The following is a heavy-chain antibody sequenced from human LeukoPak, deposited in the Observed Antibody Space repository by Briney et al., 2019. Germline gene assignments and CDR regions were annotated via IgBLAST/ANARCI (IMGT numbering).Heavy chain of an antibody. CDR1: GFTFSNYA. CDR3: AKDHSGGYYYFDY. J-gene: IGHJ4*02. V-gene: IGHV3-23*01. D-gene: IGHD3-22*01. CDR2: ISGSGGST. Sequence: RGSLRLSCAASGFTFSNYAMSWVRQAPGKGLEWVSVISGSGGSTYYADSVKGRFTISRDNSKNTLYLQMNSLRAEDTAVYYCAKDHSGGYYYFDYWGQGTLVTVSS.